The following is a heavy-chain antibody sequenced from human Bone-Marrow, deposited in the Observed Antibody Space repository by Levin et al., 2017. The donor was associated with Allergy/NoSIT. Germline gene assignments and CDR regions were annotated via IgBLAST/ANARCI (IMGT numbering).Heavy chain of an antibody. Sequence: LGESLKISCAASGFTFSTYWMHWVRQAPGKGLVWVSRINSDGSSTSYADSVKGRFTISRDNAKNTLYLQMSSLRAEDTAVYYCAAPEPDYWGQGTLVTVSS. J-gene: IGHJ4*02. CDR1: GFTFSTYW. CDR2: INSDGSST. CDR3: AAPEPDY. V-gene: IGHV3-74*01.